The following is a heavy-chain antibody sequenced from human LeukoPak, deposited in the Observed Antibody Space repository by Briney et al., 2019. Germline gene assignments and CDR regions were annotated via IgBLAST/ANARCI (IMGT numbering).Heavy chain of an antibody. CDR2: IYYSGST. Sequence: MASETLSLTCTVSGGSISSYYWSWIRQPPGKGLEWIGYIYYSGSTNYNPSLKSRVTISVDTSKNQFSLKLSSVTAADTAVYYCARIGHEDYYFDYWGQGTLVTVSS. CDR3: ARIGHEDYYFDY. CDR1: GGSISSYY. J-gene: IGHJ4*02. V-gene: IGHV4-59*01.